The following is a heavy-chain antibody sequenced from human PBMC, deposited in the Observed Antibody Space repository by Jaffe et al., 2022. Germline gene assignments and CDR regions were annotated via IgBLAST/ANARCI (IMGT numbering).Heavy chain of an antibody. V-gene: IGHV3-23*01. D-gene: IGHD1-7*01. CDR3: AKRTGETGTMFAWFDP. Sequence: EVQLLESGGGLVQPGGSLRLSCAASGFTFSSYAMSWVRQAPGKGLEWVSAISGSGGSTYYADSVKGRFTISRDNSKNTLYLQMNSLRAEDTAVYYCAKRTGETGTMFAWFDPWGQGTLVTVSS. CDR2: ISGSGGST. CDR1: GFTFSSYA. J-gene: IGHJ5*02.